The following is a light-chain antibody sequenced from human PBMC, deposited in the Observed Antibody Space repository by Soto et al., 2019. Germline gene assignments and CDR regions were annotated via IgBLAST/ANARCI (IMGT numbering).Light chain of an antibody. Sequence: QAVVTQPASVSGSPGQSITISCTGTSSDVGAYNYVSWYQQHSGKAPKLNIYEVTNRPSGVSNRFSASKSGNTASLTIFGLQAEDEADYYCSSYTSSSSWVFGGGTKPTVL. J-gene: IGLJ3*02. CDR2: EVT. V-gene: IGLV2-14*01. CDR3: SSYTSSSSWV. CDR1: SSDVGAYNY.